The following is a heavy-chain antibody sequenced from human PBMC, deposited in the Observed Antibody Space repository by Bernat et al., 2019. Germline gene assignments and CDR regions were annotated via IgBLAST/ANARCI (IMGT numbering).Heavy chain of an antibody. V-gene: IGHV3-23*01. D-gene: IGHD3-22*01. J-gene: IGHJ4*02. CDR3: AKGLILIVVGNY. Sequence: EVHLLESGGGLVQPGGSLRLSCAASGFTFSSYAMSWVRQAPGMGLEWVSTITGSGGITYYADSGKGRFTIYRDNSKNTLCLQMHSLRAEDTAVYYCAKGLILIVVGNYWGQGTLVTGSS. CDR1: GFTFSSYA. CDR2: ITGSGGIT.